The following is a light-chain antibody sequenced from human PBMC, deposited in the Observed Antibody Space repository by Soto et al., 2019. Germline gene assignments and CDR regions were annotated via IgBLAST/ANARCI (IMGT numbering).Light chain of an antibody. J-gene: IGLJ1*01. V-gene: IGLV2-23*01. CDR1: SSGVGSYNL. Sequence: QSFLTQPASVSGSAGQSITISYPGTSSGVGSYNLVSWYQQHPGKAPKLMIYEGSKRPSGVSNRFSGSKSGNTASLTISGLQAEDEADYYCCSYAGSSTSPYVFGTGTKVTVL. CDR3: CSYAGSSTSPYV. CDR2: EGS.